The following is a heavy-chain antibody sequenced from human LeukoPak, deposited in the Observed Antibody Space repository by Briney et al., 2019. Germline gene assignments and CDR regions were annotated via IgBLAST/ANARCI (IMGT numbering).Heavy chain of an antibody. CDR1: GGSISSYY. J-gene: IGHJ3*02. Sequence: PSETLSLTCTVSGGSISSYYWSWIRQPPGKGLEWIGYIYYSGSTYYNPSLKSRVTISVDTSKNQFSLKLSSVTAADTAVYYCARRMIVVVIHAFDIWGQGTMVTVSS. D-gene: IGHD3-22*01. CDR3: ARRMIVVVIHAFDI. CDR2: IYYSGST. V-gene: IGHV4-59*04.